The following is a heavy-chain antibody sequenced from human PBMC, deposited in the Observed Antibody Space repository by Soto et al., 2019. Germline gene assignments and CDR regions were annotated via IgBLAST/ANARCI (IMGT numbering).Heavy chain of an antibody. CDR1: GYTFTSYD. J-gene: IGHJ5*02. CDR3: ARGGLRFLEWSEVNWFDP. Sequence: GASVKVSCKASGYTFTSYDINWVRQATGQGLEWMGWMNPNSGNTGYAQKFQGRVTMTRNTSISTAYMELSSLRSEDTAVYYCARGGLRFLEWSEVNWFDPWGQGTLVTVSS. V-gene: IGHV1-8*01. CDR2: MNPNSGNT. D-gene: IGHD3-3*01.